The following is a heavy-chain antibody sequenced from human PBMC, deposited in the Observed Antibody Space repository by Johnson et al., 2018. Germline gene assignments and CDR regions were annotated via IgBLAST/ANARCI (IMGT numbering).Heavy chain of an antibody. D-gene: IGHD1-26*01. CDR2: IYYTGDT. J-gene: IGHJ6*02. CDR3: ASGGMVGEYHGMDV. V-gene: IGHV4-59*01. CDR1: GGSISRYY. Sequence: QVQLQESGPGLMKPSETLSLTCTVSGGSISRYYWTWVRQPPGKGLEWVGHIYYTGDTSYNPSLKSRVTISVDTSKNQFSLKLNSLTSADTAVYYCASGGMVGEYHGMDVWGQGTTVTVSS.